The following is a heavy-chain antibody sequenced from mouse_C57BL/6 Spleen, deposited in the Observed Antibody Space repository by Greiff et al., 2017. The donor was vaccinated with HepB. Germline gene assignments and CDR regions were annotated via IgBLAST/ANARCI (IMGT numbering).Heavy chain of an antibody. Sequence: EVQLQQSGPGLVKPSQSLSLTCSVTGYSITSGYYWNWIRQFPGNKLEWMGYISYDGSNNYNPSLKNRISITRDTSKNQFFLKLNSVTTEDTATYYCARVTTVVAKDAMDYWGQGTSVTVSS. D-gene: IGHD1-1*01. CDR2: ISYDGSN. J-gene: IGHJ4*01. V-gene: IGHV3-6*01. CDR3: ARVTTVVAKDAMDY. CDR1: GYSITSGYY.